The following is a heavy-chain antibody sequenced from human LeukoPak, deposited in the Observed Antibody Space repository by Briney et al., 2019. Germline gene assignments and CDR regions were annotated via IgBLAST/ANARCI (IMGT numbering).Heavy chain of an antibody. CDR2: INHSGST. Sequence: TSETLSLTCAVYGGSFSGYYWSWIRQPPGKGLEWIGEINHSGSTNYNPSLKSRVTISVDTSKNQFSLKLRSVTAADTAVYYCARRRSGDYYLDFWGQGTVVTVSS. CDR3: ARRRSGDYYLDF. V-gene: IGHV4-34*01. J-gene: IGHJ4*02. D-gene: IGHD2-21*02. CDR1: GGSFSGYY.